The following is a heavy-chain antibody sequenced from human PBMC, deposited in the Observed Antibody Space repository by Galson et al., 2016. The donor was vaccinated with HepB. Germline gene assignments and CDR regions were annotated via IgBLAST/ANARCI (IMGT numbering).Heavy chain of an antibody. Sequence: SLRLSCATSGFTFSSVWMSWVRQAPGKGLEWVANIKPDGSEKYYVDSLKGRFTISRDNAKNALYLQMNSLRAEDTAVYYCALYHYDSSGFVEYFQQWGQGTRVTVSS. D-gene: IGHD3-22*01. CDR1: GFTFSSVW. CDR3: ALYHYDSSGFVEYFQQ. CDR2: IKPDGSEK. V-gene: IGHV3-7*03. J-gene: IGHJ1*01.